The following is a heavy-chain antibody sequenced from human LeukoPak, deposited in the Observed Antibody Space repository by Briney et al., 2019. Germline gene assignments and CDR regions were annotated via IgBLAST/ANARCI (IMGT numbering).Heavy chain of an antibody. CDR1: GFTFSSYW. CDR3: ARVDVLSGG. Sequence: GGSLRLSCAASGFTFSSYWMHWVRQAPGKGLVWVSRINGDGTSITYADSVKGRFTISRDNAKNTLYLQMNSLRAEDTAVYYCARVDVLSGGWGQGTLVTVSS. J-gene: IGHJ4*02. D-gene: IGHD2-8*01. V-gene: IGHV3-74*03. CDR2: INGDGTSI.